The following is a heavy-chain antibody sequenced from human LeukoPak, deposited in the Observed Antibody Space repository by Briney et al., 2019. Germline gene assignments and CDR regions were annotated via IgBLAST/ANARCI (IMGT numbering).Heavy chain of an antibody. CDR1: GFTFSDYA. J-gene: IGHJ1*01. CDR2: IDGSGGST. V-gene: IGHV3-23*01. D-gene: IGHD3-16*02. Sequence: GGSLRLSCAGSGFTFSDYAMSWVRQAPGKGLEWVSNIDGSGGSTYYSDSVKGRFTISRDETKNTLYLQMNSLRVEDTALYYGAKDYSDHVWGSYRPWPEYLQHWGLGTLVTVSS. CDR3: AKDYSDHVWGSYRPWPEYLQH.